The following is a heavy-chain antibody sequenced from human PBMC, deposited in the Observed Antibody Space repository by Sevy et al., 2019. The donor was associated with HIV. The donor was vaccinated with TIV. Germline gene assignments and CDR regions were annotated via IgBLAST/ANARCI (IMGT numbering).Heavy chain of an antibody. CDR2: ISSSSNTI. D-gene: IGHD1-26*01. CDR1: GFTLSGYS. V-gene: IGHV3-48*01. CDR3: ARGRSGGGANNAFDM. J-gene: IGHJ3*02. Sequence: GGSLRLSCEAFGFTLSGYSMNWVRQAPGKGLEWVSYISSSSNTIYYADSVKGRFTISRDNAKNSLYLQMSSLRAEDTAVYYCARGRSGGGANNAFDMWGQGTMVTVSS.